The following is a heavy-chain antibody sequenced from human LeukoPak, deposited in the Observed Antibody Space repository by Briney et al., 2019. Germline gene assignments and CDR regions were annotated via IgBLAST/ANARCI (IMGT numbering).Heavy chain of an antibody. CDR3: ARGHFNILTGFLFDS. V-gene: IGHV4-4*07. D-gene: IGHD3-9*01. Sequence: SETLSLTCTVSGGSISSYYWSWIRQPAGKGLEWIGRTYTSGSTNYNPSLKSRVTMSVDTSKNQFSLKLRSVTAADTAVYYCARGHFNILTGFLFDSWGQGTLVTVSS. J-gene: IGHJ5*01. CDR2: TYTSGST. CDR1: GGSISSYY.